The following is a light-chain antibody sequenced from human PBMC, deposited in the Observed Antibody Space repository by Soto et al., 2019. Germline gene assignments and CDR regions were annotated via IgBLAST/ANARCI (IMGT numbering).Light chain of an antibody. J-gene: IGKJ1*01. CDR2: GAS. Sequence: TVMTQSPDTLSVSPGERATLSCRASQSVSSNLAWYQHKPGQAPRLLTYGASTRATGIPARFSGSGSGTEFTLTITSLQSEDFGVYFCQQYKDWPTTFGQGTKVDI. V-gene: IGKV3-15*01. CDR1: QSVSSN. CDR3: QQYKDWPTT.